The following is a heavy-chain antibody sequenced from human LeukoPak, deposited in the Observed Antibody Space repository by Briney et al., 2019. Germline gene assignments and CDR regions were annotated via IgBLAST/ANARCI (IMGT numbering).Heavy chain of an antibody. CDR1: GFTFSNAW. Sequence: GGSLRLSCAASGFTFSNAWMSCVRQAPGKGLEWVGRIKSKTDGGTTDYAAPVKGRFTISRDDSKNTLYLQMNSLKTEDTAVYYCTTRYYYDSSGYRFDYWGQGTLVTVSS. CDR2: IKSKTDGGTT. D-gene: IGHD3-22*01. V-gene: IGHV3-15*01. J-gene: IGHJ4*02. CDR3: TTRYYYDSSGYRFDY.